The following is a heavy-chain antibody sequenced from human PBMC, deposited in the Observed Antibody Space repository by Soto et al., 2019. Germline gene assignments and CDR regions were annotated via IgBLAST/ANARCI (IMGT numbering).Heavy chain of an antibody. J-gene: IGHJ5*02. CDR3: AREVDTSMVPTFDP. V-gene: IGHV1-69*13. Sequence: GASVKVPCKASGGTFSSYSISWVRQAPGQGLEWMGGIIPIFGTANYAQKFQGRVTITADESTSTAYMELSSLRSEDTAVYYCAREVDTSMVPTFDPWGQGTLVTVSS. CDR2: IIPIFGTA. CDR1: GGTFSSYS. D-gene: IGHD5-18*01.